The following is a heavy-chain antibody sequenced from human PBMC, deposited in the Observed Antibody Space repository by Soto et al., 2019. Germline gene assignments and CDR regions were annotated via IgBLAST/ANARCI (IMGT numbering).Heavy chain of an antibody. CDR2: MTNDGATE. D-gene: IGHD3-3*02. CDR3: ARVRLSIAVNDALDV. V-gene: IGHV3-30*14. Sequence: QVHLVESGGGVVQPGRSLRLSCAASGFTFNDYVIHWVRQAAGKGLEWVASMTNDGATEYYADSGKGRFTVSRDNSKRTLSLQMNSLRPEDTAVYYCARVRLSIAVNDALDVWGQGTTVTVSS. CDR1: GFTFNDYV. J-gene: IGHJ3*01.